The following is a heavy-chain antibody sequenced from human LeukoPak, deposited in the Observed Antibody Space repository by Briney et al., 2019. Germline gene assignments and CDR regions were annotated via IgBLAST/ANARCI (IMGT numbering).Heavy chain of an antibody. CDR3: ARGQPPGDYDYFDY. V-gene: IGHV1-2*02. J-gene: IGHJ4*02. Sequence: ASVKVSCKASGYTFTGYYMRWVRQAPGQGLEWMGWINPNSGGTNYAQKFQGRVTMTRDTSISTAYMELSRLRSDDTAVYYCARGQPPGDYDYFDYWGQGTLVTVSS. CDR2: INPNSGGT. CDR1: GYTFTGYY. D-gene: IGHD4-17*01.